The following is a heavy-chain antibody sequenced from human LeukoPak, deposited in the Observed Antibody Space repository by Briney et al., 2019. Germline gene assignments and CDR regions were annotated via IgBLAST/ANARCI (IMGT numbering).Heavy chain of an antibody. J-gene: IGHJ5*02. D-gene: IGHD3-16*01. CDR3: AREGGFDP. Sequence: SETLSLTCTVSGGSISSSSYYWGWIRQPPGKGLEWIGSIYYRGSTYYNPSLKSRVTISVDTSKNQFSLKLSSVTAADTAVYYCAREGGFDPWGQGTLVTVSS. CDR2: IYYRGST. CDR1: GGSISSSSYY. V-gene: IGHV4-39*07.